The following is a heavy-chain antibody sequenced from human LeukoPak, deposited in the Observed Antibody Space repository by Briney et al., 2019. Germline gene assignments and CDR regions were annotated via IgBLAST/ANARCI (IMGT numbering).Heavy chain of an antibody. J-gene: IGHJ4*02. CDR2: ISSSSSTI. CDR1: GFIFSSYN. D-gene: IGHD3-10*01. V-gene: IGHV3-48*04. Sequence: GGSLRLSCAASGFIFSSYNMNWVRQAPGKGLEWVSYISSSSSTIYYADSVKGRFTISRDNAKNSLYLQMNSLRAEDTAVYYCARDRGPYGSGSIWGYWGQGTLVTVSS. CDR3: ARDRGPYGSGSIWGY.